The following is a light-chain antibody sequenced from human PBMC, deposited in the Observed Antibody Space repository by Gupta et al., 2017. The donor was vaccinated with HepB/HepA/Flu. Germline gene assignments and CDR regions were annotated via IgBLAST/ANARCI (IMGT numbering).Light chain of an antibody. CDR1: SSNIGNNY. CDR3: GTWDSSLSAGVV. Sequence: QSVLTQPPSVSAAPGQKVTISCSGSSSNIGNNYVSWYQQLPGTAPKLLIYDNNKRPSGIPDRFSGSKSGTSATLGITGLQTGDEADYYCGTWDSSLSAGVVCGGGTKLKVL. J-gene: IGLJ2*01. V-gene: IGLV1-51*01. CDR2: DNN.